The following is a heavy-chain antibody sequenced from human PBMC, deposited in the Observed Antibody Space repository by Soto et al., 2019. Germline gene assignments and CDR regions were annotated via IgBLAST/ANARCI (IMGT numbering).Heavy chain of an antibody. CDR1: GFTFSSYA. D-gene: IGHD6-13*01. CDR2: ISYDGSKK. CDR3: ARGSSSWYEADV. V-gene: IGHV3-30-3*01. Sequence: GGSLRLSCAASGFTFSSYAIHWVRQAPGKGLEWVAVISYDGSKKHYADSVKGRFTISRDNPKNTLFLEMNSLSAEDTAVYYCARGSSSWYEADVWGQGTTVTSP. J-gene: IGHJ6*02.